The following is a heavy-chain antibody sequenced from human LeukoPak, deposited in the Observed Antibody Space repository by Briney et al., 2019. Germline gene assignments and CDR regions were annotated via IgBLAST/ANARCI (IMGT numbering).Heavy chain of an antibody. CDR3: VKGVITASGWSFDS. D-gene: IGHD6-19*01. V-gene: IGHV3-48*01. Sequence: GGSLRLSCAASGFTFPNYDMNWLRQAPRKGLEWISYISSSSNNIHYADSVKGRFSISRDNAVNSLYLQMKSLRAEDTAVYYCVKGVITASGWSFDSWGQGTLVTVSS. CDR1: GFTFPNYD. J-gene: IGHJ4*02. CDR2: ISSSSNNI.